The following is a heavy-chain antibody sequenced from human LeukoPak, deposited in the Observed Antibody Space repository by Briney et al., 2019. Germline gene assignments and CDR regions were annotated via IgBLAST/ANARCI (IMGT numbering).Heavy chain of an antibody. V-gene: IGHV6-1*01. J-gene: IGHJ3*01. Sequence: SQTLSLTCAISGDSVSSNSVAWNWIRQSPSRGLEWLGRTYYESKWYNDYAVSVERRITINPDTSKNQFSLQLNSVTPEDTAVYYCARWGHSSHVFDVWGQGTVVTVSS. CDR1: GDSVSSNSVA. D-gene: IGHD3-16*01. CDR2: TYYESKWYN. CDR3: ARWGHSSHVFDV.